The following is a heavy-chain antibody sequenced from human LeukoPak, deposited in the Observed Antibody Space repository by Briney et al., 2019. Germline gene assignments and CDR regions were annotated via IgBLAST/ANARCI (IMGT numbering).Heavy chain of an antibody. V-gene: IGHV3-30*02. Sequence: PGGSLRLSCAASGFTFSSYGMHWVRQAPGKGLEWVAFIRYDGSNKYYADSVKGRFTISRDNSKNTLYLQMNSLRAEDTAVYYCAKDGEQLAPGGIGYWGQGTLVTVSS. CDR2: IRYDGSNK. D-gene: IGHD6-6*01. CDR3: AKDGEQLAPGGIGY. J-gene: IGHJ4*02. CDR1: GFTFSSYG.